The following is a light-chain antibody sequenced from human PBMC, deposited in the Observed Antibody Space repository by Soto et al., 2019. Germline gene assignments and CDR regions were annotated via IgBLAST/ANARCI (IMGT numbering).Light chain of an antibody. V-gene: IGKV1-9*01. CDR3: QHLDSYST. CDR1: QGISSY. Sequence: DIQLTQSPSFLSASVGDRVTITCRASQGISSYLAWYQQKPGKAPKLLIYAASTLQSGFPSRFSRSGSGTEISLTISSLQPEDFATYYCQHLDSYSTFGQGTRLELK. CDR2: AAS. J-gene: IGKJ5*01.